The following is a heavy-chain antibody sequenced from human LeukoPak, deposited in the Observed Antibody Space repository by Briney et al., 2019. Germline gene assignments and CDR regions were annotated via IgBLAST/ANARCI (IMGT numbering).Heavy chain of an antibody. V-gene: IGHV3-21*01. J-gene: IGHJ4*02. CDR3: ARDFGGYNNDY. CDR2: ITSSSSYI. Sequence: GGSLRLSCAASGFTFSSYIMNWVRQAPGKGLEWVSSITSSSSYIYYADSVKGQFTMSRDNAKNSLYLQMNSLRAEDTAVYYCARDFGGYNNDYWGQGTLVTVSS. D-gene: IGHD5-24*01. CDR1: GFTFSSYI.